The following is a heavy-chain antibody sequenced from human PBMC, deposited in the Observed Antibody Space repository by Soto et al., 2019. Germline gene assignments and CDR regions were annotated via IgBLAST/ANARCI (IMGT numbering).Heavy chain of an antibody. D-gene: IGHD3-10*01. CDR2: INAGNGNT. J-gene: IGHJ4*02. CDR3: ASCPQNCITSSPCCLFFDY. CDR1: GYTLTSYA. V-gene: IGHV1-3*01. Sequence: GAPVKVSRKASGYTLTSYAMHLVRQAPRQKLERMGLINAGNGNTKYSQKFQGRVTLTRDTSASTAYMELSSLRSEDTAVYYCASCPQNCITSSPCCLFFDYWGQGTLVTVSS.